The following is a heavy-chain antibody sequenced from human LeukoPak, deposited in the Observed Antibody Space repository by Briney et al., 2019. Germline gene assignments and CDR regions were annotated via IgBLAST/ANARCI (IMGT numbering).Heavy chain of an antibody. Sequence: GSLRLSCVGSGFTFSKYDMHWVRQATGRGLEWVSDITSGGDTHYQGSVKGRFTISRDNAKNSFYLEMNSLRVGDTAVYYCVRGGPLAGHAFDVWGRGTLVTVS. V-gene: IGHV3-13*04. CDR2: ITSGGDT. CDR1: GFTFSKYD. D-gene: IGHD6-19*01. J-gene: IGHJ3*01. CDR3: VRGGPLAGHAFDV.